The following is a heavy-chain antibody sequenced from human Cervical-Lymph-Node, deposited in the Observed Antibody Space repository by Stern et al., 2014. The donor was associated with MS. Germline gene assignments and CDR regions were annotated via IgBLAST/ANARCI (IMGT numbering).Heavy chain of an antibody. J-gene: IGHJ4*02. CDR3: ARGGGLVGYFDY. CDR1: EDTFRSYA. D-gene: IGHD1-26*01. Sequence: VQLVQSGAEVKQPGSSVKVSCKASEDTFRSYAINWVRQVPGQVLEWLGGITPVFGPTNYAQKFQGRVTITADKSTNTAYMELMTLRSEDTAVYYCARGGGLVGYFDYWGQGTLVSVSS. V-gene: IGHV1-69*06. CDR2: ITPVFGPT.